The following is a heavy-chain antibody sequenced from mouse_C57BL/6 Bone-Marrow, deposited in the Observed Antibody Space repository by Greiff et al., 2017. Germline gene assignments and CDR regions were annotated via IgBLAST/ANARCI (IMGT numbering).Heavy chain of an antibody. CDR1: GFTFSNYW. V-gene: IGHV6-3*01. CDR3: TETTVVPFDY. J-gene: IGHJ2*01. Sequence: DVQLVESGGGLVQPGGSMKLSCVASGFTFSNYWMNWVRQSPEKGLEWVAQIRLKSDNYATHYAESVKGRFTISRDDSKSSVYLQMNNLRAEDTGIYYCTETTVVPFDYWGQGTTLTVSS. D-gene: IGHD1-1*01. CDR2: IRLKSDNYAT.